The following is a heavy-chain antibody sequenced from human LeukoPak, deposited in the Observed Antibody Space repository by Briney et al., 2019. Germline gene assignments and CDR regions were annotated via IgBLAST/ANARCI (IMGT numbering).Heavy chain of an antibody. CDR1: GFTFSSYE. D-gene: IGHD1-7*01. V-gene: IGHV3-48*03. Sequence: GGSLRLSCAASGFTFSSYEMNWVRQAPGKGLEWVSYISSSGSTIYYADSVKGRFTISRDNAKNSLYLQMNSLRAEDTALYYCARVGLGHNWNYYDYYYYMDVWGKGTTVTVSS. J-gene: IGHJ6*03. CDR2: ISSSGSTI. CDR3: ARVGLGHNWNYYDYYYYMDV.